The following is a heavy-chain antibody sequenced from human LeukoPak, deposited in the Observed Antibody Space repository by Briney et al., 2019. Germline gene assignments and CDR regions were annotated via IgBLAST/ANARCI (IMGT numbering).Heavy chain of an antibody. CDR2: ISSSGSTI. CDR3: ARDESSPGWLYYYYMDV. CDR1: GFTFSSYE. V-gene: IGHV3-48*03. D-gene: IGHD3-22*01. J-gene: IGHJ6*03. Sequence: PGGSLRLSCAASGFTFSSYEMNWVRQAPGKGLEWVSYISSSGSTIYYADSVKGRFTISRDNAKNSLYLQMNSLRAEDTAVYYCARDESSPGWLYYYYMDVWGKGTTVTVSS.